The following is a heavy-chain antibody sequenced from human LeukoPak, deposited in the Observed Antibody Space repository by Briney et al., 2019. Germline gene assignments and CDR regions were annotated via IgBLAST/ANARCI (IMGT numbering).Heavy chain of an antibody. CDR3: ASSGRHCTSTSCQINY. CDR2: ISTTSSTI. V-gene: IGHV3-48*01. J-gene: IGHJ4*02. CDR1: GFTFSSYS. D-gene: IGHD2-2*01. Sequence: GGSLRLSCAAAGFTFSSYSMNWVRQAPGKGLEWASYISTTSSTIYYADSVKGRFTISRDNADNSLYLQMNSLRAEDTAVYYCASSGRHCTSTSCQINYWGQGTLVTVSS.